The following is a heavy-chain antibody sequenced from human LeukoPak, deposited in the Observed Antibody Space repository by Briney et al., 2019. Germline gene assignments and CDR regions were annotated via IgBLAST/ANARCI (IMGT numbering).Heavy chain of an antibody. CDR2: IYPGDSDT. Sequence: GESLKISCKGSGYSFTSYWIGWVRQTPGKGLEWMGIIYPGDSDTRYSPSFQGQVTISADKSISTAYLQWSSLKASDTAMYYCARTPYSNWNYPYFDYWGQGTLVTVSS. J-gene: IGHJ4*02. CDR3: ARTPYSNWNYPYFDY. V-gene: IGHV5-51*01. D-gene: IGHD1-7*01. CDR1: GYSFTSYW.